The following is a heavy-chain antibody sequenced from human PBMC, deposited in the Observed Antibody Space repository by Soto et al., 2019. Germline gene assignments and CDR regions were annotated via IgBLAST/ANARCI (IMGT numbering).Heavy chain of an antibody. D-gene: IGHD3-10*01. V-gene: IGHV4-30-4*01. CDR1: GGSISSGDYY. J-gene: IGHJ5*02. Sequence: SETLSLTCTVSGGSISSGDYYWGWIRQPPGKGLEWIGYIYYSGSTYDNPSLKSLVTITVDTSKNQFSLKLSSGTAAATVVYYCARAAWITMVRGVAGVFDPWGQGTLVTVSS. CDR2: IYYSGST. CDR3: ARAAWITMVRGVAGVFDP.